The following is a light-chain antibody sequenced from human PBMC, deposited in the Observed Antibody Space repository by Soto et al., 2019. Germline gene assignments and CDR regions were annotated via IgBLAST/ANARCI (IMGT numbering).Light chain of an antibody. CDR1: SGSVSTSYY. J-gene: IGLJ7*01. Sequence: QTVVTQEPSFSVSPGGTVTLTCGLSSGSVSTSYYPSWYQQTPGQAPRTLIYSTNTRSSGVPDRFSGSILGNKAALTITGAQADDESDYYCVLYMGSGLRHAVFGGGTQLTVL. V-gene: IGLV8-61*01. CDR2: STN. CDR3: VLYMGSGLRHAV.